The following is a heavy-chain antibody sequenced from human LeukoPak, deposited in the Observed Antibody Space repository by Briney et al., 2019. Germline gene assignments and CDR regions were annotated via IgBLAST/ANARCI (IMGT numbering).Heavy chain of an antibody. CDR1: GGSISSYY. CDR3: ARASWLGIYGMDV. Sequence: LETLSLTCTVSGGSISSYYWSWIRQPPGKGLEWIGYIYYSGSTNYNPSLKSRVTISVDTSKNQFSLKLSSVTAADTAVYYCARASWLGIYGMDVWGQGTTVTVSS. J-gene: IGHJ6*02. CDR2: IYYSGST. V-gene: IGHV4-59*01. D-gene: IGHD6-19*01.